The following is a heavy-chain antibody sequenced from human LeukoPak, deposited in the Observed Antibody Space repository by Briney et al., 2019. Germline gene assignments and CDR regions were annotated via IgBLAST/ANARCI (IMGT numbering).Heavy chain of an antibody. D-gene: IGHD2-15*01. J-gene: IGHJ5*02. CDR2: IIPIFGTA. CDR3: ARGPRFDIVVVGWFDP. Sequence: GASVKVSCKASGGTFSSYSISWVRQAPGQGLEWMGGIIPIFGTANYAQKFQGRVTITADKSTNTAYMELSSLRSEDTAVYYCARGPRFDIVVVGWFDPWGQGTLVTVSS. CDR1: GGTFSSYS. V-gene: IGHV1-69*06.